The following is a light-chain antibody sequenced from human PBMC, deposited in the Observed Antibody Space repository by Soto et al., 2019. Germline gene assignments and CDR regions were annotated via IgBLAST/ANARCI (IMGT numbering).Light chain of an antibody. J-gene: IGKJ1*01. Sequence: EIMMTQSPATLCLSPGERATLSCTASQSVSSNLAWYQQKPGQAPRLLIYGASTRATGIPARFSGSGSGTEFTLTISSLQSEDFAVYYCQQYNNWPGTFGQGTKV. CDR1: QSVSSN. CDR3: QQYNNWPGT. CDR2: GAS. V-gene: IGKV3-15*01.